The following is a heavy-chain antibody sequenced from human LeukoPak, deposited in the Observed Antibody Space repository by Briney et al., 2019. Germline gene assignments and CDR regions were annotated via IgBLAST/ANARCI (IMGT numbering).Heavy chain of an antibody. J-gene: IGHJ3*02. CDR1: GFTFSTSW. CDR3: ARDAFSRISIFGVVSDAFDI. D-gene: IGHD3-3*01. V-gene: IGHV3-7*01. Sequence: GGSLRLSCAASGFTFSTSWMIWVRQAPGKGLVWVANIKQDGSEKYYVDSVKGRFTISRDNAKNSLYLQMNSLRAEDTAVYYCARDAFSRISIFGVVSDAFDIWGQGTMVTVSS. CDR2: IKQDGSEK.